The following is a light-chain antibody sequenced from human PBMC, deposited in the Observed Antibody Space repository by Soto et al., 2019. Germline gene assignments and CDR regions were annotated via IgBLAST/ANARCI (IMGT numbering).Light chain of an antibody. V-gene: IGLV2-14*01. CDR3: SSYTSSTTRV. CDR1: RSDVGGFNY. J-gene: IGLJ3*02. CDR2: SVS. Sequence: QSVLTQPASVSGSPGQSITISCTGTRSDVGGFNYVSWYQQYPGKAPKLMIYSVSNRPSGVSNRFSGSKSGNTASLTISGLQAEDEADYYCSSYTSSTTRVFGGGTKVTVL.